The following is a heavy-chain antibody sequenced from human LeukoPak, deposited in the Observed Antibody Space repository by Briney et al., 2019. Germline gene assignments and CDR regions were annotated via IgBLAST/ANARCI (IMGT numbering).Heavy chain of an antibody. CDR2: IYHSGST. J-gene: IGHJ4*02. CDR1: GGSISSSNW. Sequence: PSETLSLTCAVSGGSISSSNWWSWVRQPPGKGLEWIGEIYHSGSTNYNPSLKSRVTISMDTSKNQFSLRLSSVTAADTAVYYCATRGMDPAIYDWGQGTLVTVSS. V-gene: IGHV4-4*02. CDR3: ATRGMDPAIYD. D-gene: IGHD5-18*01.